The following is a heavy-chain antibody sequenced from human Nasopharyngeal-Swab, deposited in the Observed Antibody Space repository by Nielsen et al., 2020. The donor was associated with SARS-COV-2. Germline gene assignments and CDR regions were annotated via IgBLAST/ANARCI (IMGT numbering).Heavy chain of an antibody. CDR2: ILTNGST. J-gene: IGHJ3*02. V-gene: IGHV4-61*02. D-gene: IGHD6-13*01. CDR3: AKKDKLQHLDAFDI. Sequence: SETLSLTCTFSGGSISSGTYYWSFIRHPAGKVLEWIGRILTNGSTNYNPSLKSRITISVDTSKNQFSLRLSSVTAADTAVYYCAKKDKLQHLDAFDIWGQGTVVTVSS. CDR1: GGSISSGTYY.